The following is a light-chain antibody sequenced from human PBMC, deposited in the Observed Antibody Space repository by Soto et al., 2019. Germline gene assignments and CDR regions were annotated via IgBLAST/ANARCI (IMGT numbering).Light chain of an antibody. V-gene: IGKV3-15*01. J-gene: IGKJ2*01. CDR3: QQSNKWPYT. CDR1: QSVSSN. CDR2: GAS. Sequence: EIVMTQSPATLSVSPGERATLSCRASQSVSSNLAWYQQKPGQAPRLLFYGASTRATGIPARFSGTGSGTDFTLTISSLQSEEFAGYYCQQSNKWPYTFGQGTKLEIK.